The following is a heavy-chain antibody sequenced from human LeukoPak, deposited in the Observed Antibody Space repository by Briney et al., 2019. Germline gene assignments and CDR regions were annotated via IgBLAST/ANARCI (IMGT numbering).Heavy chain of an antibody. CDR3: ARAMMVVANLWGVFDY. Sequence: AGGSLRLSCAASGFTFSSYAMSWVRQAPGKGLEWVSAISGSGGSTYYADSVKGRFTISRDNSKNTLYLQMNSLRAEDTALYYCARAMMVVANLWGVFDYWGQGTLVTVSS. V-gene: IGHV3-23*01. J-gene: IGHJ4*02. CDR2: ISGSGGST. D-gene: IGHD3-22*01. CDR1: GFTFSSYA.